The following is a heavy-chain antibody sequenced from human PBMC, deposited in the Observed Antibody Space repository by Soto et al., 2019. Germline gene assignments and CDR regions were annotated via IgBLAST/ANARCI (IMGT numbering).Heavy chain of an antibody. Sequence: GGSLRHSCSAAGFISNMYWMHRVRQSPGKGLVWISRIYNDGTYSDYADSVRGRFTISRDNVNDTLYLQMNNLRAEDSGLYYCTRGPRPISTGTGAYWGQGTQVTVSS. CDR2: IYNDGTYS. V-gene: IGHV3-74*01. D-gene: IGHD3-10*01. J-gene: IGHJ4*02. CDR3: TRGPRPISTGTGAY. CDR1: GFISNMYW.